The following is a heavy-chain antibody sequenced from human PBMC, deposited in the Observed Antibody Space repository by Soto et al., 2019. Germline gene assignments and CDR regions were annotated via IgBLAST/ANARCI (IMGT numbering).Heavy chain of an antibody. J-gene: IGHJ6*01. D-gene: IGHD6-6*01. V-gene: IGHV1-69*14. CDR1: GGTFSSYA. CDR2: IVPIFGTA. Sequence: QVQLVQSGAEVKKPGSSVKVSCKASGGTFSSYAISWVRQAPGEGLEWMGGIVPIFGTANYAQKFQGRVTMTAETSTSTAYMELSSLRAEETAVYYCAGGGAALLDLAQRGGMDVWGQGSTVTVSS. CDR3: AGGGAALLDLAQRGGMDV.